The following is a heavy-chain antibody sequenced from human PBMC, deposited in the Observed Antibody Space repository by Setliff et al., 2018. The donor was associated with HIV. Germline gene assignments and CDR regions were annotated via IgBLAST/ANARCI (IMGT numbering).Heavy chain of an antibody. CDR1: GFTFHNVW. CDR2: IKSRTDGGTT. J-gene: IGHJ4*02. Sequence: GGSLRLSCAASGFTFHNVWMHWVRQAPGKGLEWVGRIKSRTDGGTTDYSAPVKGRFTISRDDSKNTLYLVMNGLKTEDTALYYCTTEKRGSGAYNFDHWGQGTLVTVPS. CDR3: TTEKRGSGAYNFDH. D-gene: IGHD5-12*01. V-gene: IGHV3-15*01.